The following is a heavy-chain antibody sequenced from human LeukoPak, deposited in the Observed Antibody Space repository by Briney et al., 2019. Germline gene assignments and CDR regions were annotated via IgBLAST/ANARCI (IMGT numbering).Heavy chain of an antibody. CDR3: AKDRASSASFDY. V-gene: IGHV3-48*03. CDR2: ISSSGSTI. Sequence: GGSLRLSCAASGFTFSSYEMNWVRQAPGKGLEWVSYISSSGSTIYYADSVKGRFTISRDNSKNTLYLQMNSLRAEDTAVYYCAKDRASSASFDYWGQGTLVTVSS. D-gene: IGHD3-16*01. J-gene: IGHJ4*02. CDR1: GFTFSSYE.